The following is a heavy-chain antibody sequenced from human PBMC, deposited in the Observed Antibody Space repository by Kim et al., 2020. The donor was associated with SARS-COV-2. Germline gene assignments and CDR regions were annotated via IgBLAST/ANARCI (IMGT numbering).Heavy chain of an antibody. CDR3: ARVTRITIFGVVLIGAFVF. V-gene: IGHV3-11*04. CDR2: ISSSGSTI. J-gene: IGHJ3*01. D-gene: IGHD3-3*01. Sequence: GGSLRLSCAASGFTFSDYYMRWIRQAPGKGLEWVSYISSSGSTIYYADSVKGRFTISSDNAKNSLYLQMNSLRAEDTAVYYCARVTRITIFGVVLIGAFVFWRQGTMATVSS. CDR1: GFTFSDYY.